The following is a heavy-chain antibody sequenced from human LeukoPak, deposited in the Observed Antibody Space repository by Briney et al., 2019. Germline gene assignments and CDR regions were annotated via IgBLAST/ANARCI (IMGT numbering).Heavy chain of an antibody. CDR3: ASSLTPGDGYNSRPFDY. CDR2: ISSRSSYK. CDR1: GFTVSSNY. J-gene: IGHJ4*02. Sequence: GGSLRLSCVASGFTVSSNYMSWVRQAPGKGLEWVSYISSRSSYKKYADSVKGRFTISRDNAKNSLHLQMNSLRAEDTAVYYCASSLTPGDGYNSRPFDYWGQGSLVTVSS. D-gene: IGHD5-24*01. V-gene: IGHV3-11*06.